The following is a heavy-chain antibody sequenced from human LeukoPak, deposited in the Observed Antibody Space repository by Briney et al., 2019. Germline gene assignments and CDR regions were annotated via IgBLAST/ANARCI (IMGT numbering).Heavy chain of an antibody. V-gene: IGHV3-33*01. CDR1: GFTFSSYG. J-gene: IGHJ4*02. Sequence: PGRSLRLSCAASGFTFSSYGMHWVRQAPGKGLEWVSVIWYDGSNKYYADSVKGRFTISRDNSKNTLYLQMNSLRADDTAVYYCARDVGGNLDYWGQGTLVTVSS. CDR2: IWYDGSNK. D-gene: IGHD1-26*01. CDR3: ARDVGGNLDY.